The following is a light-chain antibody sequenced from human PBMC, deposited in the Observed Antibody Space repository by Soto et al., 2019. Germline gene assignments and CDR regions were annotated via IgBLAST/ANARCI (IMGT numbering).Light chain of an antibody. Sequence: EIVLTQSPGTLSLSPGERATLSCRASQSVSSNYLAWYQQRPGQAPRLLIYGASIRATGIPVRFSGGGSGTDFILTISRLEPEDFAVYYCQQYGSSSLTFGGGTKVEIK. J-gene: IGKJ4*01. CDR1: QSVSSNY. V-gene: IGKV3-20*01. CDR2: GAS. CDR3: QQYGSSSLT.